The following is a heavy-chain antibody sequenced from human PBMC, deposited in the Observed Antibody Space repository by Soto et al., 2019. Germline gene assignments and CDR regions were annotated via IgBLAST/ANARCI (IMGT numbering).Heavy chain of an antibody. CDR1: GFTFSSYA. CDR2: ISYDGSNK. Sequence: PGGTLRLSCAASGFTFSSYAMHWVRQAPGKGLEWVAVISYDGSNKYYADSVKGRFTISRDNSKNTLYLQMNSLRAEDTAVYYCARCYHLPAADRMNWFDPWGQGT. J-gene: IGHJ5*02. V-gene: IGHV3-30-3*01. D-gene: IGHD6-13*01. CDR3: ARCYHLPAADRMNWFDP.